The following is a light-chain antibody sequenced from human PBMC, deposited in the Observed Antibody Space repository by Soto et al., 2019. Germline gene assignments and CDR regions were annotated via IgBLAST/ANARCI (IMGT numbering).Light chain of an antibody. J-gene: IGKJ1*01. CDR3: QQYGSIPWT. Sequence: DIVMTQSPATLSVSPGERATLSCKASQSVGRNLAWYQHKPGQAPRLLIYDASSRATGIPDRFSGSGSGTDFTLTISRLEPEDFAVYYCQQYGSIPWTFGQGTKVDIK. CDR2: DAS. CDR1: QSVGRN. V-gene: IGKV3-20*01.